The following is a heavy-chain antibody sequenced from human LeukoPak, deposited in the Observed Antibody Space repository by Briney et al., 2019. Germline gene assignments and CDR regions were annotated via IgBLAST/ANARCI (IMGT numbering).Heavy chain of an antibody. Sequence: PGGSLRLSCAASGFTFSSYGMHWVRQAPGKGLEWVAFIRYDGSNKYYADSVKGRFTISRDNSKNTLYLQMNSLRAEDTAVYYCPPLIYSSGWYIGYWGQGTLVTVSS. J-gene: IGHJ4*02. D-gene: IGHD6-19*01. CDR2: IRYDGSNK. CDR3: PPLIYSSGWYIGY. V-gene: IGHV3-30*02. CDR1: GFTFSSYG.